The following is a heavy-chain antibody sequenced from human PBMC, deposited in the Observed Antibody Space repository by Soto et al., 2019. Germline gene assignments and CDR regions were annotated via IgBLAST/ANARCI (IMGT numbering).Heavy chain of an antibody. V-gene: IGHV1-18*01. D-gene: IGHD1-1*01. J-gene: IGHJ5*02. CDR1: GYNFIGYG. CDR3: ARGMYMAWCDP. CDR2: ISAYNGNS. Sequence: VQSGAEVKKPGASVKVSCKASGYNFIGYGITWVRQAPGQGLEWMGWISAYNGNSNSAQSLQDRVTMTTDSSTATAYLELRSLRPDDTAVYFCARGMYMAWCDPWGQGTPVTVSS.